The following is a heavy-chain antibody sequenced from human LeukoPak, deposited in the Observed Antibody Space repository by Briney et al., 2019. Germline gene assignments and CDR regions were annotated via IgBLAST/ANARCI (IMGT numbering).Heavy chain of an antibody. D-gene: IGHD6-6*01. Sequence: SETLSLTCTVSGDSISSYYWSWIRQPPGKGLEWIAYIYTSGGTNYIPSLKGRVTISIDTSKNQFSLKLSSVTAADSAVYCCARLTRLSTSPDRYYLDYWGQGTLVTVSS. CDR2: IYTSGGT. CDR1: GDSISSYY. V-gene: IGHV4-4*09. J-gene: IGHJ4*02. CDR3: ARLTRLSTSPDRYYLDY.